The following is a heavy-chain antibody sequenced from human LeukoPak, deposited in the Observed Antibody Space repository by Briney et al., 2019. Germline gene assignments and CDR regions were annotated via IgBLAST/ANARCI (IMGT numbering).Heavy chain of an antibody. CDR3: ARGSALLALSFDY. J-gene: IGHJ4*02. CDR1: GGTFSSYA. D-gene: IGHD2-15*01. CDR2: IISIFGTA. V-gene: IGHV1-69*13. Sequence: GASVRVSCKASGGTFSSYAISWVRQAPGQGLEWMGGIISIFGTANYAQKFQGRVTITADEFTSTAYMELSSLRSEDTAVYYCARGSALLALSFDYWGQGTLVTVSS.